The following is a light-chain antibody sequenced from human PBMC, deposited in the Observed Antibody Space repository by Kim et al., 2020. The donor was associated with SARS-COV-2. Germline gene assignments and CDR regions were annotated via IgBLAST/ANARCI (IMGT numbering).Light chain of an antibody. CDR3: QTWDTDIRV. V-gene: IGLV4-69*01. CDR2: INSDGSH. CDR1: SGHSNYA. Sequence: QLVLTQSPSASASLGASVSLTCTLSSGHSNYAIAWHQQQQEKGPRYLMKINSDGSHTKGEGIPDRFSGSSSGAERHLTISSLQSEDEADYYCQTWDTDIRVFGGGTKVTVL. J-gene: IGLJ3*02.